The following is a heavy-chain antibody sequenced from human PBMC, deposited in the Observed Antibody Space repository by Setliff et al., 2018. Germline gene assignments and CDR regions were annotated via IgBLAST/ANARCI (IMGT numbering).Heavy chain of an antibody. Sequence: SGGSLRLSCVASGFPFSNYYMSWIRQAPGKGLRLVSYIGSSGGSIYYADSVKGRFTISRDNAKNSLYLQMNSLRAEDTAVYYCARRLNGYFDYWGQGTLVTVSS. CDR2: IGSSGGSI. J-gene: IGHJ4*02. CDR3: ARRLNGYFDY. D-gene: IGHD2-21*01. CDR1: GFPFSNYY. V-gene: IGHV3-11*04.